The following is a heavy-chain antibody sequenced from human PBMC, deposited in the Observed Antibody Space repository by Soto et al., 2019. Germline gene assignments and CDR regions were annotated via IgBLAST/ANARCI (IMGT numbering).Heavy chain of an antibody. CDR2: ISAYNGNT. J-gene: IGHJ5*02. D-gene: IGHD2-15*01. CDR1: GYTFTSYG. V-gene: IGHV1-18*01. Sequence: QVQLVQSGAEVKKPGASVKVSCKASGYTFTSYGISWVRQAPGQGLEWMGWISAYNGNTNYAQKLQGRVTMTTDTATRTAYMGVRSLRSDDKAGYYCARGLGWGVVAATGWFDPWGQGTLVTVSS. CDR3: ARGLGWGVVAATGWFDP.